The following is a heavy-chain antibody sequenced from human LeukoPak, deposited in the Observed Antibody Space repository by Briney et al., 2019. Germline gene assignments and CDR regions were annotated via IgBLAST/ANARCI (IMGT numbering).Heavy chain of an antibody. Sequence: GRSLRLSCAVSGFNFDDYAIHWVRQGPGKGLEWVAGISANGGFISYGESVKGRFTISRDNPRNSVFLQMNFLRAEDMAMYFCTKEVQRWHSYFYRPSYALDIWGKGTMVSVSS. CDR2: ISANGGFI. CDR1: GFNFDDYA. J-gene: IGHJ3*02. D-gene: IGHD3-22*01. CDR3: TKEVQRWHSYFYRPSYALDI. V-gene: IGHV3-9*03.